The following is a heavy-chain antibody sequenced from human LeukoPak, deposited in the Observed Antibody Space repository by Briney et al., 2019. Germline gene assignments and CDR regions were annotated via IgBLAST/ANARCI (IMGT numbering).Heavy chain of an antibody. J-gene: IGHJ4*02. D-gene: IGHD6-13*01. Sequence: GGSLRLSCAASGFTFSSYGMHWVRQAPGKGLEWVSFIRYDGSNEYYADSVRGRLTISRDNSKNTLYLQMGSLRAEDMAMYYCARRGAAAGTSDYWGQGTLVTVSS. V-gene: IGHV3-30*02. CDR3: ARRGAAAGTSDY. CDR1: GFTFSSYG. CDR2: IRYDGSNE.